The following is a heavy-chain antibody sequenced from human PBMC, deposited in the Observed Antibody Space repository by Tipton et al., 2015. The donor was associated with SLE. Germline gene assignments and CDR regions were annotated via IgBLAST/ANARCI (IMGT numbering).Heavy chain of an antibody. D-gene: IGHD6-19*01. J-gene: IGHJ4*02. Sequence: SLRLSCVASGFTFSDDAMSWVRQAPGEGLEWVSTISPTSVTRYYADSMKGRFTISRDNSQMTLFLQVNSLRAEDTAVYYCSKNLSPDIAVSGDWGQGTLVIVSS. CDR1: GFTFSDDA. CDR2: ISPTSVTR. CDR3: SKNLSPDIAVSGD. V-gene: IGHV3-23*01.